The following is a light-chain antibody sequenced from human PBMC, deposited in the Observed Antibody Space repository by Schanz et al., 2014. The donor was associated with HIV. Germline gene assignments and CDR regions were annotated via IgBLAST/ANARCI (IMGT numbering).Light chain of an antibody. CDR3: ATWHSSLREVV. CDR1: RSNIGAGYD. V-gene: IGLV1-40*01. CDR2: ANT. J-gene: IGLJ2*01. Sequence: QSVLTQPPSVSGAPGQRVTISCTGSRSNIGAGYDVHWYQQLPGAAPKLLIYANTNRPSGVPDRFSGSKSGTSATLGITGLQTGDEADYYCATWHSSLREVVFGGGTQPDRP.